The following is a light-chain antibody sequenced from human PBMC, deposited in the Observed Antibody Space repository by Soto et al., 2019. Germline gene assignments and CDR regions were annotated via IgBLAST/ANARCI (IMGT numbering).Light chain of an antibody. V-gene: IGKV3-11*01. J-gene: IGKJ1*01. CDR2: RAS. CDR3: QQRTDWHRT. CDR1: QSVSRN. Sequence: EVVLTQSPATLYLSPGERATLSCRASQSVSRNLAWYQQKPGQAPRLLIYRASTRATGIPARFSGSGSWTDFSLSISSLQTEDFAVYYCQQRTDWHRTFGQGTNVYVK.